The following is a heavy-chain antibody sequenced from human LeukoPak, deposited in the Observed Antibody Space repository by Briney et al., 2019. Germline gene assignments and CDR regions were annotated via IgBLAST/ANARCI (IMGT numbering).Heavy chain of an antibody. V-gene: IGHV1-46*01. CDR2: INPRGGST. CDR3: ARDYHGSGSLTTFDF. CDR1: GYTFTSFY. J-gene: IGHJ4*02. D-gene: IGHD3-10*01. Sequence: ASVTVSCKASGYTFTSFYMHWVRQAPGQGLEWMGIINPRGGSTSSAQKFQGRVTLTRDTSTSTVYMELSSLRSEDTAVYYCARDYHGSGSLTTFDFWGQGTLVTVSS.